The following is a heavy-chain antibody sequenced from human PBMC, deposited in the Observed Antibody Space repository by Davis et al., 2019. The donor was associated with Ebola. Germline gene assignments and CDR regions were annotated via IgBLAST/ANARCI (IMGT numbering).Heavy chain of an antibody. J-gene: IGHJ6*02. Sequence: PGGSLRLSCAASGFTFSSYGMHWVRQAPGKGLEWVAVIWYDGSNKYYADSVKGRFTISRDNSKNTLYLQMNSLRAEDTAVYYCARDPAKRGMDVWGQGTTVTVSS. CDR2: IWYDGSNK. V-gene: IGHV3-33*01. CDR1: GFTFSSYG. CDR3: ARDPAKRGMDV.